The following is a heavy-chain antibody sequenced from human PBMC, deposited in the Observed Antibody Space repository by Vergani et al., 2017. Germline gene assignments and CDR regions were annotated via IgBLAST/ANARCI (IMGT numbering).Heavy chain of an antibody. CDR1: GGTFSSYA. J-gene: IGHJ1*01. CDR2: IIPIFGTA. V-gene: IGHV1-69*14. D-gene: IGHD6-13*01. Sequence: QVQLVQSGAEVKKPGSSVKVSCKASGGTFSSYAISWVRQAPGQGLEWMGRIIPIFGTANYAQKFQGRVTITADKSTSTAYMELSSLRSEDTAVYYCARXRNPWIAAAGRGTEYFQHWGQGTLVTVSS. CDR3: ARXRNPWIAAAGRGTEYFQH.